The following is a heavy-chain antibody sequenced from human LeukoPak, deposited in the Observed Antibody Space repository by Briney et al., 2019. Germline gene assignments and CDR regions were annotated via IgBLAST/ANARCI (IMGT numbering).Heavy chain of an antibody. CDR1: GGTFSSYA. CDR2: IIPIFGTA. V-gene: IGHV1-69*13. J-gene: IGHJ4*02. CDR3: AREGTSSSSSLDYFDY. Sequence: SVKVSCKASGGTFSSYAISWVRQAPGQGLEWMGGIIPIFGTANYAQKFQGRVTITADESTSTAYMELSSLRSEDTAVYYCAREGTSSSSSLDYFDYWGQGTLVTVSS. D-gene: IGHD6-6*01.